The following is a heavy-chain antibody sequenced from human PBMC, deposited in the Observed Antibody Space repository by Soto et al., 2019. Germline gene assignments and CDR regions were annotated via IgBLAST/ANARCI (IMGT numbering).Heavy chain of an antibody. Sequence: GGSLRLSCAASGFTFSSYWMHWVRQAPGKGLVWVSRINSDGSSTSYADSVKGRFTISRDNAKNTLYLQMNSLRAEDTAVYYCARREYSSSWYYGMDVWGQGTTVTVSS. J-gene: IGHJ6*02. CDR1: GFTFSSYW. CDR2: INSDGSST. V-gene: IGHV3-74*01. CDR3: ARREYSSSWYYGMDV. D-gene: IGHD6-6*01.